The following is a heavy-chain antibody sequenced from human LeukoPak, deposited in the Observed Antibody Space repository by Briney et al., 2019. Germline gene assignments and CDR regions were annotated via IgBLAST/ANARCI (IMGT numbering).Heavy chain of an antibody. J-gene: IGHJ4*02. V-gene: IGHV4-34*01. CDR1: GGSFSGYY. CDR2: INHSGST. Sequence: SETLSLTCAVYGGSFSGYYWSWIRQPPGKGLEWIGEINHSGSTNYNPSLKSRVTISVDTSKSQFSLKLSSVTAADTAVYYCARAGWTVAGTFDYWGQGTLVTVSS. D-gene: IGHD6-19*01. CDR3: ARAGWTVAGTFDY.